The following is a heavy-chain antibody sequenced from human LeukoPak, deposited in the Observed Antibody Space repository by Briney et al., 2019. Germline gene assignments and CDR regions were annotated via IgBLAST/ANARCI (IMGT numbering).Heavy chain of an antibody. Sequence: SETLSLTCTVSGGSISSYYWSWIRQPPGKGLEWIGYIYYSGSTNYNPSLKSRVTISVDTSKNQFSLKLSSVTAADTAVYYCARTFEGVVVGYWGQGTLVTVSS. J-gene: IGHJ4*02. CDR2: IYYSGST. D-gene: IGHD2-15*01. CDR3: ARTFEGVVVGY. V-gene: IGHV4-59*01. CDR1: GGSISSYY.